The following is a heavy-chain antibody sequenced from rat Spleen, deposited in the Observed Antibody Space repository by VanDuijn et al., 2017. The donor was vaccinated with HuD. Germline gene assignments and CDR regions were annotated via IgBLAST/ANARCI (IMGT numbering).Heavy chain of an antibody. D-gene: IGHD1-10*01. CDR3: TRGNNYGFDY. CDR2: IIYDDTT. Sequence: EVQLVESGGGLVQPGRSLKLSCAASGFTFSDYGMAWARQAPKKGLEWVATIIYDDTTYYRDSVKGRFTISRDNAKTTLYLQMNSLRSEDTATYYCTRGNNYGFDYWGQGVMVTVSS. V-gene: IGHV5-17*01. J-gene: IGHJ2*01. CDR1: GFTFSDYG.